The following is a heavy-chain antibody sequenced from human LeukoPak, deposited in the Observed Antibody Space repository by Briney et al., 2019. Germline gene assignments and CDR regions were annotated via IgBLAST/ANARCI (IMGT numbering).Heavy chain of an antibody. CDR1: VRSITRYY. V-gene: IGHV4-59*08. Sequence: SETLSLTCTVSVRSITRYYWNCIRQPPGRELEWIGHIHYSGSTTYSPSLKSRVTISLDTSKNQFSLKLSSVIAADTAVYYCARRLVFNSSPHFDYWGQGTLVTVSS. J-gene: IGHJ4*02. D-gene: IGHD2-8*01. CDR3: ARRLVFNSSPHFDY. CDR2: IHYSGST.